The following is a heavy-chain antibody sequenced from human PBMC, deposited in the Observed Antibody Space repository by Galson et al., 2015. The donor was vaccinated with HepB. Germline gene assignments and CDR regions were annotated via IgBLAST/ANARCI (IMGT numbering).Heavy chain of an antibody. CDR2: FDPEDGET. CDR1: GYTLTELS. D-gene: IGHD2-15*01. V-gene: IGHV1-24*01. Sequence: SVKVSCKVSGYTLTELSMHWVRQAPGKGLEWMGGFDPEDGETIYAQKFQGRVTMTEDTSTDTAYMELSSLRSEDTAVYYCALTSYCSGGSCYSEDWFDPWGQGTLVTVSS. J-gene: IGHJ5*02. CDR3: ALTSYCSGGSCYSEDWFDP.